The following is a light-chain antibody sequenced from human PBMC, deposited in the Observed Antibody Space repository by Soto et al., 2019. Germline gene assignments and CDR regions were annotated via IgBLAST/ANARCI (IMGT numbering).Light chain of an antibody. CDR3: QQSYSTPWT. CDR1: QSISSY. V-gene: IGKV1-39*01. Sequence: DIQMTQSPSSLSASVGDRVTITCRASQSISSYLNWYQQKQGKAPKLLIYAASSLQSGVPSRFSGSGSGTDFTLTISSRQPEDFATYYCQQSYSTPWTFGLGTKVEIK. J-gene: IGKJ1*01. CDR2: AAS.